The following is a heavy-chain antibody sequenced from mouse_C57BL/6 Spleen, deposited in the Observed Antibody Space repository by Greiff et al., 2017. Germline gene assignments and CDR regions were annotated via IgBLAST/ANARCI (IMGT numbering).Heavy chain of an antibody. D-gene: IGHD2-1*01. CDR2: ISYDGSN. CDR1: GYSITSDYY. J-gene: IGHJ2*01. V-gene: IGHV3-6*01. Sequence: EVQLKESGPGLVKPSQSLSLTCSVTGYSITSDYYWNWIRQFPGNKLEWMGYISYDGSNNYKPSLKNRSSITSDTSKNQFFLKLNSVTTEDTATYYCASEIYFSFDYWGQGTTLTVSS. CDR3: ASEIYFSFDY.